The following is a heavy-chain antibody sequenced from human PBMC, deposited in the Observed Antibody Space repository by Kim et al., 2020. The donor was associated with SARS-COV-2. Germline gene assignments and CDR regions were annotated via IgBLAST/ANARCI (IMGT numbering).Heavy chain of an antibody. D-gene: IGHD1-26*01. CDR3: AREVGVSWQTSSYFYGL. V-gene: IGHV3-30-3*01. Sequence: GGSLRLSCATSGFNFTTYGFHWVRQAPNKGLEWVAVISYDGSNRFYAPSVKGRLTISRDNSKSTVHLQLARVRVEDTAVYYCAREVGVSWQTSSYFYGL. J-gene: IGHJ6*01. CDR1: GFNFTTYG. CDR2: ISYDGSNR.